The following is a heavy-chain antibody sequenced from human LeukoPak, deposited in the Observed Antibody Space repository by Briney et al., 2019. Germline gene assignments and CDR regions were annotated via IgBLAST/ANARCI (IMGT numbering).Heavy chain of an antibody. CDR1: GDSISSYY. J-gene: IGHJ4*02. CDR2: IYTIGST. D-gene: IGHD2-21*02. CDR3: ARTVVVTAIHYFDY. Sequence: SEALSLTCTVSGDSISSYYWSWIRQPPGKGLEWIGSIYTIGSTNYNPSLESRVTISVDTSKNHFSLKLSSVTAADTAVYYCARTVVVTAIHYFDYWGQGTLVTVSS. V-gene: IGHV4-4*09.